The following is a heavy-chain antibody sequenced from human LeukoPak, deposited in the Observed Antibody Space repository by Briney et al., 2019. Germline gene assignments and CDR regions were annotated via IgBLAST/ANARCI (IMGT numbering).Heavy chain of an antibody. CDR2: IYYSGST. V-gene: IGHV4-39*01. Sequence: SETLSLTCTVSGDSISRYYWSWIRQPPGKGLEWIGSIYYSGSTYYNPSLKSRVTISVDTSKNQFSLKLSSVTAADTAVYYCARGYYDRRDYDILTGYYYWGQGTLVTVSS. J-gene: IGHJ4*02. CDR3: ARGYYDRRDYDILTGYYY. D-gene: IGHD3-9*01. CDR1: GDSISRYY.